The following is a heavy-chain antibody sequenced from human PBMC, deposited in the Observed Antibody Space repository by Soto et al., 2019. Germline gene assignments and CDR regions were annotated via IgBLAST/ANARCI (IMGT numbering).Heavy chain of an antibody. V-gene: IGHV1-69*05. J-gene: IGHJ2*01. CDR1: GGTFSNYP. CDR2: IIPIFGTV. D-gene: IGHD5-12*01. CDR3: ARGNHRWLQLWYFDL. Sequence: QVQLVQSGAEVKKPGSSVKVSCKASGGTFSNYPISWVRQAPGQGLEWMGGIIPIFGTVNYAQKFQGRVTXTXXXSXXTAYRELSSLRSEDTAVYYCARGNHRWLQLWYFDLWGRGTLVTVSS.